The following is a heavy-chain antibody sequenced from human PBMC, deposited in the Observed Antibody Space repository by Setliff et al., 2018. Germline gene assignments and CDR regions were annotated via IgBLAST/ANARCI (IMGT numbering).Heavy chain of an antibody. CDR3: ARVTPDYYYYYGMDV. V-gene: IGHV5-51*01. J-gene: IGHJ6*02. D-gene: IGHD5-18*01. Sequence: GESLKISCKGSGYSFTSYWIGWVRQMPGKGLEWMGIIYPGDSDTRYSPSFQGQATISADKSISTAYLQWSSLKASDTAMYYCARVTPDYYYYYGMDVWGQGTTVTVLL. CDR2: IYPGDSDT. CDR1: GYSFTSYW.